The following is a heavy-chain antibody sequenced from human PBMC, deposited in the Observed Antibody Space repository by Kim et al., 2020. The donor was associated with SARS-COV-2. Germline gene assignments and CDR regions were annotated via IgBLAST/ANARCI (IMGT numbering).Heavy chain of an antibody. CDR2: TYSGDST. J-gene: IGHJ4*02. CDR3: TKGRPGPLGGYCDF. CDR1: GFSVSANY. Sequence: GGSLRLSCAASGFSVSANYMSWVRQAPGKGLEWVSFTYSGDSTNYAEAVKGRFTISGDSSKNTVDLQLNSLRAEDTAVYYCTKGRPGPLGGYCDFWGQGTLVTVSS. V-gene: IGHV3-53*01.